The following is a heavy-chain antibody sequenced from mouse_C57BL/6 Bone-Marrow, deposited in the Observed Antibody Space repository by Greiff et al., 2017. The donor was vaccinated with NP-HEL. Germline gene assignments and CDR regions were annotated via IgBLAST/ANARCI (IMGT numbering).Heavy chain of an antibody. CDR3: ASYYYGSSPYYYAMDY. CDR1: GYTFTSYW. CDR2: IDPSDSYT. Sequence: VQLQQSGAELVKPGASVKLSCKASGYTFTSYWMQWVNQRPGQGLEWIGEIDPSDSYTNYNQKFKGKATLTVDTSSSTAYMQLSSLTSEDSAVYYCASYYYGSSPYYYAMDYWGQGTSVTVSS. D-gene: IGHD1-1*01. J-gene: IGHJ4*01. V-gene: IGHV1-50*01.